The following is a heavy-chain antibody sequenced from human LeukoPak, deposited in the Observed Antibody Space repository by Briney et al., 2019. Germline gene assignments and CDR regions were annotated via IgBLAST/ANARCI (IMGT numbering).Heavy chain of an antibody. Sequence: ASVKVSCKASGYTFTGYYMHWVRQAPGQGFEWMGWINPNSGDTNYAQKFQGRVTMTRDTSISTAHMELSRLRSDDMAVYYRARVNPLYCSSTTCLFDYWGQGTLVTVSS. CDR2: INPNSGDT. CDR3: ARVNPLYCSSTTCLFDY. V-gene: IGHV1-2*02. D-gene: IGHD2-2*01. J-gene: IGHJ4*02. CDR1: GYTFTGYY.